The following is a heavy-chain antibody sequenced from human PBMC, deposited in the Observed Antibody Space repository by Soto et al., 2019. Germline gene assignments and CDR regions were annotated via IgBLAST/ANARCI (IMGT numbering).Heavy chain of an antibody. D-gene: IGHD5-18*01. CDR2: IYPGDSDT. CDR3: AGNTGYSYGANWFDP. Sequence: GESLKISCKGSGCSFTSYWIGWVRQMPGKGLEWMGIIYPGDSDTRYSPSFQGQVTISADKSISTAYLQWSSLKASDTAMYYCAGNTGYSYGANWFDPWGQGTLVTVSS. V-gene: IGHV5-51*01. CDR1: GCSFTSYW. J-gene: IGHJ5*02.